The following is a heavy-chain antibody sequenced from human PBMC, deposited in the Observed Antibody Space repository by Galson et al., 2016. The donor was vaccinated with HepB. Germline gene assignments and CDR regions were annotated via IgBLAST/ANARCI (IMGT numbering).Heavy chain of an antibody. D-gene: IGHD1-26*01. CDR2: LYPDVSET. Sequence: QSGAEVKKPGESLKISCKGSGYTFSKYYIIWVRQIPGKGLEWLGSLYPDVSETKYSPSFQGQVTISADKSITTAYLYWSSLKASDTAMYFCARLSTSGTYFGYWGQGVLVTVSS. CDR1: GYTFSKYY. CDR3: ARLSTSGTYFGY. J-gene: IGHJ4*02. V-gene: IGHV5-51*03.